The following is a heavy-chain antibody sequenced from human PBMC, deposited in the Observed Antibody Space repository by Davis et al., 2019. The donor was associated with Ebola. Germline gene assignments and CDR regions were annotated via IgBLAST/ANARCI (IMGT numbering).Heavy chain of an antibody. Sequence: PSETLSLTCTVSGGSISSYYWSWIRQPPGKGLEWIGYIYYSGSTNYNPSLKSRVTISVDTSKNQFSLKLSSVTAADTAVYYCSCGGNYDFWSGYYTGSGVYGMDVWGQGTTVTVSS. CDR2: IYYSGST. CDR1: GGSISSYY. CDR3: SCGGNYDFWSGYYTGSGVYGMDV. J-gene: IGHJ6*02. V-gene: IGHV4-59*01. D-gene: IGHD3-3*01.